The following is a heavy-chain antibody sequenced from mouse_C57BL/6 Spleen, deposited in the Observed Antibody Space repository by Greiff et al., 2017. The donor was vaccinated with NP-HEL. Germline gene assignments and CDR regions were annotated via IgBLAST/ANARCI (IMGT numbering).Heavy chain of an antibody. CDR3: ARKDYYYGLFDY. J-gene: IGHJ2*01. Sequence: EVQRVESGPALVKPGASVKMSCKASGYTFTDYNMHWVKQSHGKSLEWIGYINPNNGGTSYNKKFKGKATLTVNKSSSTAYMELRSLTSEDSAVYYCARKDYYYGLFDYWGQGTTLTVSS. CDR2: INPNNGGT. V-gene: IGHV1-22*01. D-gene: IGHD1-1*01. CDR1: GYTFTDYN.